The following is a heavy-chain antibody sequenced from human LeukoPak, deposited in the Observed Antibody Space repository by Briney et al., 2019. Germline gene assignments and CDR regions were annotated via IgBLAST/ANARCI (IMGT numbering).Heavy chain of an antibody. V-gene: IGHV4-4*07. D-gene: IGHD1-26*01. CDR2: IYPSGST. J-gene: IGHJ6*02. CDR3: ARDRGVGATGGGHYYYYYGMDV. Sequence: SETLSLTCTVSGGSISSYYWSWIRQPAGKGLEWIGRIYPSGSTNYNPSLKSRVSMSVDTSKNQLSLKLSSLTAADTAVYYCARDRGVGATGGGHYYYYYGMDVWGQGTTVTVSS. CDR1: GGSISSYY.